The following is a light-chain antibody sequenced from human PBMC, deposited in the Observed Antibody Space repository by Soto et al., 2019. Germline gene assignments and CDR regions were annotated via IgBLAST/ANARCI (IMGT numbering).Light chain of an antibody. J-gene: IGKJ4*01. V-gene: IGKV3-11*01. Sequence: EIVLTQSPATLSLSPGERATLSCRASQSVSSYLAWYQQKPGQAPRLLIYDASNRATGIPARFSGSGSGTDFTLTISSLGPDDFAVYYCQQRSNWLTFGGGTKVEIK. CDR2: DAS. CDR1: QSVSSY. CDR3: QQRSNWLT.